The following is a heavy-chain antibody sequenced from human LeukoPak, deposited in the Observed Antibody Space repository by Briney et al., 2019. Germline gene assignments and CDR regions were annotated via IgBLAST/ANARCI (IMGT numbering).Heavy chain of an antibody. CDR2: ISTSGEST. CDR1: GFTFSSYG. J-gene: IGHJ6*03. V-gene: IGHV3-23*01. CDR3: AKGRGWEASYYYYYMDV. Sequence: PGGSLRLSCAASGFTFSSYGMSWVRQAPGQGLEWVSAISTSGESTYYADSVKGHFTTSRDNSKNTLYLQMNSLRAEDTAVYYCAKGRGWEASYYYYYMDVWGKGTTVTISS. D-gene: IGHD1-26*01.